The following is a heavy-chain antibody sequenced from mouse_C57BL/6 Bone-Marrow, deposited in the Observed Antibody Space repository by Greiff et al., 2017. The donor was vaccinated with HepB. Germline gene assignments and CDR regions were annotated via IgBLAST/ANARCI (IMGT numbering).Heavy chain of an antibody. D-gene: IGHD2-12*01. V-gene: IGHV1-26*01. CDR1: GYTFTDYY. CDR2: INPNNGGT. Sequence: EVQLQQSGPELVKPGASVKISCKASGYTFTDYYMNWVKQSHGKSLEWIGDINPNNGGTSYNQKFKGKATLTVDKSSSTAYMELRSLTSEDSAVYYCARGSNDGGDYAMDYWGQGTSVTVSS. CDR3: ARGSNDGGDYAMDY. J-gene: IGHJ4*01.